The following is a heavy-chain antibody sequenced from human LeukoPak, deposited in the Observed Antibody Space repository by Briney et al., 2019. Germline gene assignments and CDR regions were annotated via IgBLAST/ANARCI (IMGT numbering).Heavy chain of an antibody. CDR2: IRYSGST. J-gene: IGHJ5*02. D-gene: IGHD3-22*01. CDR1: GGSISHYF. V-gene: IGHV4-59*01. CDR3: ARDLRDYSDDWFDP. Sequence: SETLSLTCTVSGGSISHYFWSWFRQPSGKGLEWIGYIRYSGSTNYNRSLKSRVTISVDTSKNQFSLKLSSVTAADTAVYYCARDLRDYSDDWFDPWGQGTLVTVSS.